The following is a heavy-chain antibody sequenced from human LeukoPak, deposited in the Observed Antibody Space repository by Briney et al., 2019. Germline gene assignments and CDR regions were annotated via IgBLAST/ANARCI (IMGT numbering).Heavy chain of an antibody. CDR1: GFTFSNYG. Sequence: GRSLRLSCAASGFTFSNYGMHWVRQAPGKGLEWVAVIWYDGSNKYYADSVKGRFTISRDNSKNTLYLQMSSLRAEDTAVYYCAREGPSYYDILTGYSSYYYFDYWGQGTLVTVSS. D-gene: IGHD3-9*01. J-gene: IGHJ4*02. CDR3: AREGPSYYDILTGYSSYYYFDY. V-gene: IGHV3-33*01. CDR2: IWYDGSNK.